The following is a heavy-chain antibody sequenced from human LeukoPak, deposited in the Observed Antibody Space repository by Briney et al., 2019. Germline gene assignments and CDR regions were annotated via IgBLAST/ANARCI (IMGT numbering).Heavy chain of an antibody. V-gene: IGHV3-48*03. CDR2: ISSSGSTI. D-gene: IGHD3-22*01. J-gene: IGHJ3*02. Sequence: GGSLRLSCAVSGFTFRNHDMTWVRQAPGKGLERVSYISSSGSTIYYADSVKGRFTISRDNAKNSLYLQMNSLRAEDTAVYYCARDGYYYDSSGSPWAFDIWGQGTMVTVSS. CDR3: ARDGYYYDSSGSPWAFDI. CDR1: GFTFRNHD.